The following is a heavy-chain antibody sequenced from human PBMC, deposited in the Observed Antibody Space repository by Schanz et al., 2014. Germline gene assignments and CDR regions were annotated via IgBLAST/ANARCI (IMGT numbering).Heavy chain of an antibody. CDR1: GFTVSNNL. CDR2: IYSGGST. V-gene: IGHV3-66*01. J-gene: IGHJ4*02. CDR3: VKDIYDFWSGNFDY. D-gene: IGHD3-3*01. Sequence: EVQLVESGGDLVQPGGSLRLSCAASGFTVSNNLMRWVRQAPGKGLEWVSIIYSGGSTFYADSVKGRFTISRDNSKNTLYLQMNSLRAEDTALYFCVKDIYDFWSGNFDYWGQGTLVTVSS.